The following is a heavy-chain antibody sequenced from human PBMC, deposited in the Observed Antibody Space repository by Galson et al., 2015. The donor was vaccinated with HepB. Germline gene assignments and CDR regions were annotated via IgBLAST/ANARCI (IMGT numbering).Heavy chain of an antibody. CDR2: IYYSGST. CDR3: ARDQGFEGGNSLPGYYYYGMDV. V-gene: IGHV4-59*01. D-gene: IGHD4-23*01. J-gene: IGHJ6*02. Sequence: ETLSLTCTVSGGSISSYYWSWIRQPPGKGLEWIGYIYYSGSTNYNPSLKSRVTISVDTSKNQFSLKLSSVTAADTAVYYCARDQGFEGGNSLPGYYYYGMDVWGQGTTVTVSS. CDR1: GGSISSYY.